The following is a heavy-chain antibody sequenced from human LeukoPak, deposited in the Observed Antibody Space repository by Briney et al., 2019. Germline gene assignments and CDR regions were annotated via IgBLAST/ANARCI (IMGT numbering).Heavy chain of an antibody. D-gene: IGHD5-18*01. CDR2: ISSSGSTI. V-gene: IGHV3-48*03. CDR3: AREGSGGYGDAFDI. J-gene: IGHJ3*02. CDR1: GFTFSSYE. Sequence: GGSLRLSCAASGFTFSSYEMNWVRQAPGKGLEWVSYISSSGSTIYYADSVKGRFTISRDNAKNSLYLQMNSLRAEDTADYYCAREGSGGYGDAFDIWGQGTMVTVSS.